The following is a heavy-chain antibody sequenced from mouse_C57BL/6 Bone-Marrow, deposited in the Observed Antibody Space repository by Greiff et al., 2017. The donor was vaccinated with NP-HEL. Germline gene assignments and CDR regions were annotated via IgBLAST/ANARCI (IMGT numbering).Heavy chain of an antibody. Sequence: EVKLVESGGGLVQPGGSLSLSCAASGFTFTDYYMSWVRQPPGKALEWLGFIRNKANGYTTEYSASVKGRFTISRDNSQSILYLQMNALRAEDSATYYCARDYGYFDVWGTGTTVTVSS. V-gene: IGHV7-3*01. CDR3: ARDYGYFDV. CDR1: GFTFTDYY. CDR2: IRNKANGYTT. J-gene: IGHJ1*03.